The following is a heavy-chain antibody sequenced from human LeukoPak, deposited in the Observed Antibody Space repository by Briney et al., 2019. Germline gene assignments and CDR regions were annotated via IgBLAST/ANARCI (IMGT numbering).Heavy chain of an antibody. Sequence: GGSVRLSCAASGLTVSSKDMSWVRQAPGKGLEWVSVIYSGGSTYYAASVKGRFTISRDNSKNTLYLQMNSLRAEDTAVYYCATLARFAFDIWGQGTIATVSS. CDR3: ATLARFAFDI. CDR1: GLTVSSKD. D-gene: IGHD5-12*01. J-gene: IGHJ3*02. V-gene: IGHV3-53*01. CDR2: IYSGGST.